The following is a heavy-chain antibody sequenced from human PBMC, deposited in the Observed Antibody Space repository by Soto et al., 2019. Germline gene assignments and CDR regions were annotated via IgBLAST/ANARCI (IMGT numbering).Heavy chain of an antibody. V-gene: IGHV6-1*01. CDR2: TYYRSKWYN. D-gene: IGHD6-6*01. CDR1: GDSVSSNSAA. Sequence: SQTLSLTCAISGDSVSSNSAAWNWIRQSPSRGLEWLGRTYYRSKWYNDYAVSVKSRITINPDTSKNQFSLQLNSVTPEDTAVYYCARGRSNWSSREVYHYYGMDVWGQGTTVTVSS. CDR3: ARGRSNWSSREVYHYYGMDV. J-gene: IGHJ6*02.